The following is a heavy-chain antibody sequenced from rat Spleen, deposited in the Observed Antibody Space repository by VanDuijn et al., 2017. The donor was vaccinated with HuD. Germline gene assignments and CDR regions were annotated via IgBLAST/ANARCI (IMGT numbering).Heavy chain of an antibody. V-gene: IGHV5-58*01. CDR2: ISNDGGTT. J-gene: IGHJ2*01. D-gene: IGHD4-4*01. Sequence: EVQLVETGGGLVQPGRSLKLSCVASGFTFSSYWMYWIRQAPGKGLEWVSSISNDGGTTYYPDSVKGRFTISRDNAENTVYLQMNSLRSEDTATYYCAVAGFGYWGQGVIVTVSS. CDR3: AVAGFGY. CDR1: GFTFSSYW.